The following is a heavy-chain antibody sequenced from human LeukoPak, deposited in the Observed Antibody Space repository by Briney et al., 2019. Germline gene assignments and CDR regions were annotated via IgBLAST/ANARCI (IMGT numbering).Heavy chain of an antibody. D-gene: IGHD3-10*01. CDR2: ISYDGSNN. J-gene: IGHJ6*03. V-gene: IGHV3-30*04. CDR1: GFTFSSYA. CDR3: AKDSAFYYIDV. Sequence: GGSLRLSCAASGFTFSSYAMHWVRQAPGKGLEWVAVISYDGSNNYYADSVKGRFTISRDNSKNTLYLQMNSLKGDDTAVYYCAKDSAFYYIDVWGKGTTVIISS.